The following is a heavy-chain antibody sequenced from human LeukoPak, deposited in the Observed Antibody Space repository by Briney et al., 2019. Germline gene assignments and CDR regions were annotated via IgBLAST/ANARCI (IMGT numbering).Heavy chain of an antibody. V-gene: IGHV1-8*03. CDR1: GYTFTSYD. J-gene: IGHJ4*01. Sequence: ASVKVSCKASGYTFTSYDINWVRQATGQGPEWIGWMNPNSGNTGYAQKFQGRVTITRNTSISTVYMELSSLRSEDTAVYYCARGTSPIEYWGQGTLVTVSS. CDR2: MNPNSGNT. CDR3: ARGTSPIEY.